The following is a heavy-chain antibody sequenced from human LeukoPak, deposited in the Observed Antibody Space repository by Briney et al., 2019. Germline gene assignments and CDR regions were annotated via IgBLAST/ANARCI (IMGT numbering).Heavy chain of an antibody. V-gene: IGHV1-2*02. CDR1: GYTFTGYY. J-gene: IGHJ4*02. CDR2: INPNSGGT. D-gene: IGHD5-18*01. Sequence: WASVKVSCKASGYTFTGYYMHWVRRAPGQGLEWMGWINPNSGGTNYAQKFQGRVTMTRDTSISTAYMELSRLRSDDTAVYYCARLLSDTAMAPYYFDYWGQGTLVTVSS. CDR3: ARLLSDTAMAPYYFDY.